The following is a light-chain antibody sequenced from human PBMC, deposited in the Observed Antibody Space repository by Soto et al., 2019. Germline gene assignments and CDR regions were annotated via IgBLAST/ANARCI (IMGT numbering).Light chain of an antibody. CDR2: DVN. J-gene: IGLJ1*01. CDR3: SSYTSSNTLYV. Sequence: QSALTQPASVSGSPGQSITISCTGTSSDVGGYNYVSWYQQHPGKAPKLMIYDVNNRPSGVSDRFSGSKSGNTASLTISGLQAEDEADYFCSSYTSSNTLYVLGAGNKVTFL. V-gene: IGLV2-14*01. CDR1: SSDVGGYNY.